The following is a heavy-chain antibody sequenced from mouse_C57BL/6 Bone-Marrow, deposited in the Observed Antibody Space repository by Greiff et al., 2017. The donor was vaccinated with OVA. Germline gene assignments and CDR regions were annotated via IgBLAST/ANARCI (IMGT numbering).Heavy chain of an antibody. D-gene: IGHD2-5*01. V-gene: IGHV1-47*01. Sequence: VQLQQSGAELVKPGASVKMSCKASGYTFTTYPIDWMKQNHGKSLEWIGNFHPYNDDTKYNEKFKGKATMTVEKSSSTVYLELSRLTSDDSAVYDSARGDYYSNYGFAYWGQGTLVTVSA. CDR1: GYTFTTYP. CDR2: FHPYNDDT. J-gene: IGHJ3*01. CDR3: ARGDYYSNYGFAY.